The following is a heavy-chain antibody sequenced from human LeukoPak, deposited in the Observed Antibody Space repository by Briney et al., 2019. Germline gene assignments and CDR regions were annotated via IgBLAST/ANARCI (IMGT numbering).Heavy chain of an antibody. CDR1: GFTFSSYS. V-gene: IGHV3-48*01. J-gene: IGHJ3*02. Sequence: GGSLRLSCAASGFTFSSYSMNWVRQAPGKGLEWVSYISSSSSTIYYADSVKARFTISRDNAKNSLYLQINSLRAEDTAVYYCARSLAYCGGDCYYDAFDIWGQGTMVTVSS. CDR2: ISSSSSTI. CDR3: ARSLAYCGGDCYYDAFDI. D-gene: IGHD2-21*02.